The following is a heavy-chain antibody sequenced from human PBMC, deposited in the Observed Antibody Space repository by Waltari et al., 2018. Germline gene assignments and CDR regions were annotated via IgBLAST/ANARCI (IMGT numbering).Heavy chain of an antibody. Sequence: EVQVVESGGGLVQPGGSLKLSCATSGFTFSGSTIHWVRQTSGKGVEVIGRIRSKPNKYATRYTASVEGRFTIPRDDSENTAYLQMSSLMTEDTAVYYCTGGAVTGTDFWGQGTLVTVSS. CDR2: IRSKPNKYAT. D-gene: IGHD6-13*01. J-gene: IGHJ4*02. CDR3: TGGAVTGTDF. CDR1: GFTFSGST. V-gene: IGHV3-73*01.